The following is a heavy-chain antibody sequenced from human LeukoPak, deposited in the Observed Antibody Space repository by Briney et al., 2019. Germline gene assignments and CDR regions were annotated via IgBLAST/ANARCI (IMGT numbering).Heavy chain of an antibody. CDR2: LTRTGRTT. CDR1: GFTFNTHA. Sequence: GGSPRLSCAASGFTFNTHAMSWVRQAPEKGLEWVSSLTRTGRTTYYADSVKGRFTISRDNLKNTVYLQMNSLRGEDTAIYYCAKDRPNFYEASGSYYKMKGDFWGQGTLVTVSS. CDR3: AKDRPNFYEASGSYYKMKGDF. J-gene: IGHJ4*02. V-gene: IGHV3-23*01. D-gene: IGHD3-10*01.